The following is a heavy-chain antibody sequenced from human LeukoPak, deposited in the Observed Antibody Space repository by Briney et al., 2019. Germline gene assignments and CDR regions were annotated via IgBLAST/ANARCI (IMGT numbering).Heavy chain of an antibody. Sequence: ASGKVSCKGSGYTFTIYGISWVRQAPGQGQEGMGGISAYNGNANYAQKLQGRVTMTTDTSTSTAYMELRSLRSDDTAVYYCAYCGGDCYSRWFDPWGQGTLVTVPS. V-gene: IGHV1-18*01. CDR3: AYCGGDCYSRWFDP. D-gene: IGHD2-21*02. J-gene: IGHJ5*02. CDR2: ISAYNGNA. CDR1: GYTFTIYG.